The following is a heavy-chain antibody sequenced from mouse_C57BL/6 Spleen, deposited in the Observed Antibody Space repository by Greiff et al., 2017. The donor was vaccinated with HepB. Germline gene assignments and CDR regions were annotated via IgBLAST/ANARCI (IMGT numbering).Heavy chain of an antibody. CDR1: GFTFSSYA. V-gene: IGHV5-4*01. CDR3: AREGRSGEYYYAMDY. D-gene: IGHD3-2*02. Sequence: EVKLMESGGGLVKPGGSLKLSCAASGFTFSSYAMSWVRQTPEKRLEWVATISDGGSYTYYPDNVKGRFTISRDNAKNNLYLQMSHMKSEDTAMYYCAREGRSGEYYYAMDYWGQGTSVTVSS. CDR2: ISDGGSYT. J-gene: IGHJ4*01.